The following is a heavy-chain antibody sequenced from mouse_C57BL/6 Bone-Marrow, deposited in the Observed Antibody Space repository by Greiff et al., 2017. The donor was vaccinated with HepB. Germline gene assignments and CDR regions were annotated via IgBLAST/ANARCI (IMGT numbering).Heavy chain of an antibody. Sequence: EVQVVESGGGLVQSGRSLRLSCATSGFTFSDFYMEWVRQAPGKGLEWIAASRNKANDYTTEYSASVKGRFIVSRDTSQSILYLQMNALRAEDTAIYYCARVYGSSYWYFDVWGTGTTVTVSS. V-gene: IGHV7-1*01. CDR1: GFTFSDFY. J-gene: IGHJ1*03. D-gene: IGHD1-1*01. CDR3: ARVYGSSYWYFDV. CDR2: SRNKANDYTT.